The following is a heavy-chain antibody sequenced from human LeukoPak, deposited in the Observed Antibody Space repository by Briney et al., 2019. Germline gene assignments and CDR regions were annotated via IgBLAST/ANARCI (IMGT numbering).Heavy chain of an antibody. CDR1: GGSISNYY. D-gene: IGHD6-19*01. J-gene: IGHJ4*02. CDR2: IYYTGST. CDR3: ARRYSYSSLPDY. V-gene: IGHV4-59*08. Sequence: SSETLSLTCAVSGGSISNYYWSWIRQPPGKGLECIGYIYYTGSTTYNPSLKSRVTISVDSSKNQFSLKLSSVTAADTAVYYCARRYSYSSLPDYWGQGTLVTVSS.